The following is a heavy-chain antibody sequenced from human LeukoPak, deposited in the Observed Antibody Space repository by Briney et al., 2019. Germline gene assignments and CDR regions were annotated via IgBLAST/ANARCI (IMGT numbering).Heavy chain of an antibody. J-gene: IGHJ5*02. D-gene: IGHD3-9*01. Sequence: SETLSLTCAVYGGSFSGYYWGWIRQPPGKGLEWIGSIYYSGSTYYNPSLKSRVTISVDTSKNQFSLKLSSVTAADTAVYYCARHEATGSILTGQYNWFDPWGQGTLVTVSS. CDR2: IYYSGST. V-gene: IGHV4-39*01. CDR3: ARHEATGSILTGQYNWFDP. CDR1: GGSFSGYY.